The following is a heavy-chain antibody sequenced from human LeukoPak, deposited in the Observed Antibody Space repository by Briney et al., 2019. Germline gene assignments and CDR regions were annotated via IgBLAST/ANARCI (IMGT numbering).Heavy chain of an antibody. CDR2: IYYSGST. V-gene: IGHV4-31*03. J-gene: IGHJ3*02. Sequence: SETLSLTCTVSGGSISSGGYYWSWIRQHPGKGLEWIGYIYYSGSTYYSPSLKSRVTISVDTSKNQFSLKLSSVTAADTAVYYCARVENVIYYDSRAGAFDIWGQGTMVTVSS. CDR3: ARVENVIYYDSRAGAFDI. D-gene: IGHD3-22*01. CDR1: GGSISSGGYY.